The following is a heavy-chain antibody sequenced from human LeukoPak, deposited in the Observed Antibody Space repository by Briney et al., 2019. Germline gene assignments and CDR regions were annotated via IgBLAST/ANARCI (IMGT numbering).Heavy chain of an antibody. J-gene: IGHJ4*02. CDR1: GFTFSSYA. D-gene: IGHD6-13*01. CDR3: ARDKSAASDY. CDR2: ISYDGSNK. Sequence: GGSLRLSCAASGFTFSSYAMHWVRQAPGKGLEWVAVISYDGSNKYYADSVKGRFTISRDNSKNTLYLQMNSLRAEDTAVYYCARDKSAASDYWGQGTLVTVSS. V-gene: IGHV3-30*04.